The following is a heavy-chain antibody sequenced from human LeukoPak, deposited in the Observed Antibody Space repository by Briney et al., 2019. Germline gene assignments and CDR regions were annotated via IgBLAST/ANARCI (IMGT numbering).Heavy chain of an antibody. CDR3: ASSYYYGSGIDY. CDR1: GYTFTSYG. J-gene: IGHJ4*02. D-gene: IGHD3-10*01. Sequence: ASVKVSCKASGYTFTSYGISWVRQAPGQGLEWMGWISAYNGNTNYAQKLQGRVTMTTDTSTSTAYMELSSLRSEDTAVYYCASSYYYGSGIDYWGQGTLVTVSS. CDR2: ISAYNGNT. V-gene: IGHV1-18*01.